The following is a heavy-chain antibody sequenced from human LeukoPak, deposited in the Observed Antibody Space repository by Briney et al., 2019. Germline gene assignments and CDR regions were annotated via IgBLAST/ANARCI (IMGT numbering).Heavy chain of an antibody. V-gene: IGHV1-46*01. CDR2: INPSGGST. Sequence: ASVKVSCKASGYTFTSYYMHWVRQAPGQGLEWMGIINPSGGSTSYAQKFQGRVTMTRDMSTSTVYMELSSLRSEDTAVYYCARGIGFYSSGTSSFDYWGQGTLVTVSS. CDR3: ARGIGFYSSGTSSFDY. D-gene: IGHD6-19*01. CDR1: GYTFTSYY. J-gene: IGHJ4*02.